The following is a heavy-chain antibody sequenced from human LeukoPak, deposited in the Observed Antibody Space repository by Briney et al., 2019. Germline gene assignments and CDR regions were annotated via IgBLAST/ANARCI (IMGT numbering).Heavy chain of an antibody. D-gene: IGHD6-19*01. V-gene: IGHV3-7*03. CDR1: GFTFSTCS. CDR2: IKEDGSQK. Sequence: GGSLRLSCAASGFTFSTCSMKWVRQAPGKGLEWVANIKEDGSQKYYVDSVKGRFTISRDNAKNSLFLQTNSLRVDDTAVYYCARDSGWFRFDYWGQGTLVTVSS. J-gene: IGHJ4*02. CDR3: ARDSGWFRFDY.